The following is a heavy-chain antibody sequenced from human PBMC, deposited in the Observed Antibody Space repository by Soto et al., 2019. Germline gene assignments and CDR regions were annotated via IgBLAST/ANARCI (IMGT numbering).Heavy chain of an antibody. D-gene: IGHD3-9*01. CDR2: IYYSGST. Sequence: KTSETLSLTCTVSGGSISSYYWSWIRQPPGKGLEWIGYIYYSGSTNYNPSLKSRVTISVDTSKNQFSLKLSSVTAADTAVYYCARGSAYYDILTGYYYYYYFMDVWGKRTTVTVSS. CDR3: ARGSAYYDILTGYYYYYYFMDV. J-gene: IGHJ6*03. CDR1: GGSISSYY. V-gene: IGHV4-59*01.